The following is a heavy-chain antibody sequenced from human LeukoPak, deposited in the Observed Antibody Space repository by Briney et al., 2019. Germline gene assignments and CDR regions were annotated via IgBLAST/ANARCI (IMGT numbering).Heavy chain of an antibody. CDR1: GFTVSSNY. V-gene: IGHV3-53*04. J-gene: IGHJ6*02. CDR2: IYSGGST. CDR3: ARGPAVTTTTYYYGMDV. D-gene: IGHD4-17*01. Sequence: GGSLRLSCAASGFTVSSNYMSWVRQAPGKGLEWVSVIYSGGSTYYADSVKGRFTISRHNSKNTLYLQMNSLRAEDTAVYYCARGPAVTTTTYYYGMDVWGQGTTVTVSS.